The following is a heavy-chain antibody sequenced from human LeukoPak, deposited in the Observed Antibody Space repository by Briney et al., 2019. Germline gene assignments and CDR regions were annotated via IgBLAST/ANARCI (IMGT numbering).Heavy chain of an antibody. J-gene: IGHJ4*02. CDR1: GRSISSYY. CDR3: ARTTGAFHPLDY. Sequence: SETLSLTCSLSGRSISSYYWGWIRQPPGKVLEWIGYIYYSGSTNYNPSLKSRVTISVDTSKNQFSLKLSSVTAADTAVYYCARTTGAFHPLDYWGQGTLVTVSS. D-gene: IGHD1-1*01. CDR2: IYYSGST. V-gene: IGHV4-59*01.